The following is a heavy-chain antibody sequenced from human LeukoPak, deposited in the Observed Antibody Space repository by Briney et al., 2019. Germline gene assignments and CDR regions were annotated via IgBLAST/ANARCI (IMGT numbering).Heavy chain of an antibody. Sequence: GGSLRLSCAASGFPFSGYGMHWVRQAPGKGLEWVAVAYGDGSSQYYANSVKGRFSISKDISKNTLSLQMNSLRAEDTAVYSCATGGNFYYSHWGQGTLVTVSS. J-gene: IGHJ1*01. CDR3: ATGGNFYYSH. V-gene: IGHV3-33*01. CDR2: AYGDGSSQ. CDR1: GFPFSGYG. D-gene: IGHD4-11*01.